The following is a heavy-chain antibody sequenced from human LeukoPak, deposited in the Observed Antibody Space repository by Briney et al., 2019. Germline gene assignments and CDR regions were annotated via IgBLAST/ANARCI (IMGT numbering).Heavy chain of an antibody. V-gene: IGHV3-66*04. CDR2: IYSGGVYSDGTT. Sequence: GGSLRLSCAASGFIVGHNYMSWFRQAPGEGLEWVSIIYSGGVYSDGTTHYADSVKGRFTISRDSSKNTLYLQMNSLRAEDTAVYYCARRELLGYSYGLGAFNVWGQGTMVTVSS. D-gene: IGHD5-18*01. J-gene: IGHJ3*01. CDR3: ARRELLGYSYGLGAFNV. CDR1: GFIVGHNY.